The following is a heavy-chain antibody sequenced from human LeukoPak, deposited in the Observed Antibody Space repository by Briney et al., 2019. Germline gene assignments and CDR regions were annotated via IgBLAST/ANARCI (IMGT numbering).Heavy chain of an antibody. CDR3: AKGYCSSTSCCSDY. Sequence: GGSLRLSCAASGFTFDDYAMHWVRQAPGKGLEWVSGISWNSGSIGYADSVKGRFTISRDNAKNSLYLQMNILRPEDTALYYCAKGYCSSTSCCSDYWGQGTLVTVSS. J-gene: IGHJ4*02. V-gene: IGHV3-9*01. D-gene: IGHD2-2*01. CDR1: GFTFDDYA. CDR2: ISWNSGSI.